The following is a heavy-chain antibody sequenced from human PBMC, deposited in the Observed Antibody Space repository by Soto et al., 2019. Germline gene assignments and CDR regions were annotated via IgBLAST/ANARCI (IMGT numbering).Heavy chain of an antibody. D-gene: IGHD2-15*01. CDR1: GFTFSNAW. J-gene: IGHJ6*02. Sequence: PGGSLRLSCAASGFTFSNAWMNWVRQAPGKGLEWVGRIKSKTDGGTTDYAAPVKGRFTISRDDSKNTLYLQMNSLKTEDTAVYYCTTAVYCSGGSCYILGWYYYYGMDVWGQGTTVTVSS. V-gene: IGHV3-15*07. CDR3: TTAVYCSGGSCYILGWYYYYGMDV. CDR2: IKSKTDGGTT.